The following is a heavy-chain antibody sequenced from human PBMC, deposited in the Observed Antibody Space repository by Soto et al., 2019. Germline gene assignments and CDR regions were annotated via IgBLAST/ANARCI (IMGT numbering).Heavy chain of an antibody. Sequence: PSATLSLTCTVSGGSVSSGDYYWSWIRQPPGKGLEWIGYIYYSGSTYYTPSLKSRVTISVDTSKNQFSLKLSSVTAVDTAVYYCARGRDYGDYYYFDYWGQGTLVTVSS. CDR3: ARGRDYGDYYYFDY. V-gene: IGHV4-30-4*01. J-gene: IGHJ4*02. CDR2: IYYSGST. CDR1: GGSVSSGDYY. D-gene: IGHD4-17*01.